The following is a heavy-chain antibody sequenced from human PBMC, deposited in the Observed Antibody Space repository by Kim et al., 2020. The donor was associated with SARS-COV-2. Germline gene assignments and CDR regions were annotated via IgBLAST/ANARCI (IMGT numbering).Heavy chain of an antibody. CDR3: ARDRIPNLNYYGSGSYPDQFDY. CDR2: IIPIFGTA. CDR1: GGTFSSYA. Sequence: SVKVSCKASGGTFSSYAISWVRQAPGQGLEWMGGIIPIFGTANYAQKFQGRVTITADESTSTAYMELSSLRSEDTAVYYCARDRIPNLNYYGSGSYPDQFDYWGQGTLVTVSS. V-gene: IGHV1-69*13. J-gene: IGHJ4*02. D-gene: IGHD3-10*01.